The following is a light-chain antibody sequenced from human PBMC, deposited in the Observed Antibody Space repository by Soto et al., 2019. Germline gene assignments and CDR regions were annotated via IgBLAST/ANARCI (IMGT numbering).Light chain of an antibody. CDR2: EVS. CDR3: SSYAGSNNFGV. Sequence: QSVLTQPPSASVSPGQSVTMSCTGTSSDVGGYNYVSWYQQHPGKAPKLMIYEVSKRPSGVPDRFSGSKSGNTASLTVSGLQAEDEADYYCSSYAGSNNFGVFGTGTKVTVL. J-gene: IGLJ1*01. CDR1: SSDVGGYNY. V-gene: IGLV2-8*01.